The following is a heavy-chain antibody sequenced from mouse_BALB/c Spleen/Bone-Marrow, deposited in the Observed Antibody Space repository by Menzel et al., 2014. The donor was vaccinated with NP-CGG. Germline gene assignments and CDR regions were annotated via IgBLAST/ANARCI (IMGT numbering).Heavy chain of an antibody. J-gene: IGHJ2*01. CDR1: GFTFSSYG. D-gene: IGHD2-1*01. CDR2: INSNGGST. Sequence: EVHLVEPGGGLVQPGGSLKLSCAASGFTFSSYGMSWVRQTPDKRLEVVASINSNGGSTYYPDSVKGRFTISRDNAKNTLSLQMSSLKSEDTAMYYCARGNYGNYVDYFDYWGQGTTLTVSS. V-gene: IGHV5-6-3*01. CDR3: ARGNYGNYVDYFDY.